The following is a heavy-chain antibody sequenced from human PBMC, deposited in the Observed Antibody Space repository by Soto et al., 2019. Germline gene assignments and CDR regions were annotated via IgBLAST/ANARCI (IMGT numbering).Heavy chain of an antibody. V-gene: IGHV4-4*02. D-gene: IGHD3-10*01. CDR3: ARKGITMVRGVIIMRSWFDP. CDR1: GGSISSSNW. J-gene: IGHJ5*02. CDR2: IYHSGST. Sequence: QVQLQASGPGLVKPSRTLSLTCADSGGSISSSNWWSWVRQPPGKGLEWIGEIYHSGSTNYNPSLRSRVTISVDKSKNQFSLKLSAVTAADTAVYYCARKGITMVRGVIIMRSWFDPWCQGTLVTVSS.